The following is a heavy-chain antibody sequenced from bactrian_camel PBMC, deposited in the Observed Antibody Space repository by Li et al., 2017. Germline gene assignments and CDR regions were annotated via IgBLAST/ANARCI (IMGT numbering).Heavy chain of an antibody. CDR1: GLSVSDFS. CDR3: AAVRYGGTWYPLCRARSADFGY. J-gene: IGHJ6*01. Sequence: HVQLVESGGGSVQAGGSLRLSCAPSGLSVSDFSMAWFRQSPGKEREGVASIDSDGETTYADSVKGRFTISRDAAKTTLYLQMNSLKPEDTAMYYCAAVRYGGTWYPLCRARSADFGYWGQGTQVTVS. D-gene: IGHD6*01. V-gene: IGHV3S6*01. CDR2: IDSDGET.